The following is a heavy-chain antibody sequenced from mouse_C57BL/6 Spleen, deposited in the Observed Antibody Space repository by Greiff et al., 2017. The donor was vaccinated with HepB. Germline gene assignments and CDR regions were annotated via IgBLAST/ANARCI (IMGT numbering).Heavy chain of an antibody. CDR3: ARSRQLRLTLYYFDY. CDR2: IYPGDGDT. V-gene: IGHV1-80*01. CDR1: GYAFSSYW. Sequence: VQLQQSGAELVKPGASVKISCKASGYAFSSYWMNWVKQRPGKGLEWIGQIYPGDGDTNYNGKFKGKATLTADKSSSTAYMQLSSLTAEDSAVYCCARSRQLRLTLYYFDYWGQGTTLTVSS. D-gene: IGHD3-2*02. J-gene: IGHJ2*01.